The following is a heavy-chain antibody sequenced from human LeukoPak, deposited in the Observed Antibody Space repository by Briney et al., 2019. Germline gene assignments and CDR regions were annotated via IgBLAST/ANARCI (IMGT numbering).Heavy chain of an antibody. J-gene: IGHJ3*02. CDR2: ISSSSSTI. CDR1: GFTFSSYS. V-gene: IGHV3-48*01. CDR3: ARDTYYYGSGRESVEMLLDI. Sequence: GGSLRLSCAASGFTFSSYSMDWVRQAPGKGLEWVSYISSSSSTIYYADSVKGRFTISRDNAKNSLYLQMNSLRAEDTAAYYCARDTYYYGSGRESVEMLLDIWGKGQWSPSLQ. D-gene: IGHD3-10*01.